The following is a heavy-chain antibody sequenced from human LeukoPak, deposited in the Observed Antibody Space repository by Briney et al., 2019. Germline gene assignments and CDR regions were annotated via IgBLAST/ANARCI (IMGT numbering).Heavy chain of an antibody. Sequence: PSETLSLTCTVSGGSISSYDWSWIRQPPGKGLEWIGYIYYSGSTNYNPYLKSRVTISVDTSKNQFSLKLSSVTAADTAVYYCARSDSYYYYGMDVWGQGTTVTVSS. CDR2: IYYSGST. J-gene: IGHJ6*02. CDR1: GGSISSYD. CDR3: ARSDSYYYYGMDV. V-gene: IGHV4-59*08.